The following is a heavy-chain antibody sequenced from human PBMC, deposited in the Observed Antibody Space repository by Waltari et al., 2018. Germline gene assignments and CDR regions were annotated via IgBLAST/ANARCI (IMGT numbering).Heavy chain of an antibody. V-gene: IGHV3-49*03. CDR3: TRGDAFDI. CDR2: IRSKADGGTT. J-gene: IGHJ3*02. Sequence: EVQLVESGGGLVQPGRSLRLSCTASGFTFGDSAMSWFRQAPGKGLEWLGFIRSKADGGTTEYAASVKGRFTISRDDSKSIAYLQMNSLKTEDTAVYYCTRGDAFDIWGQGTMVTVSS. CDR1: GFTFGDSA.